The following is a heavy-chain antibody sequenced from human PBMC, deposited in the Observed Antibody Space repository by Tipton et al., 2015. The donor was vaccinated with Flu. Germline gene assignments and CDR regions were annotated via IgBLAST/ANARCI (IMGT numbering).Heavy chain of an antibody. D-gene: IGHD3-10*01. J-gene: IGHJ4*02. CDR1: GGTFSGFA. V-gene: IGHV1-69*14. Sequence: QVQLVQSGAEVKKPGSSVKVSCKASGGTFSGFAISWVRQAPGQGLEWMGGIIPIFGTAKYAQKFQGRVTITADKSTSTAYMELSSLRSEDTALYYCARVRDEVFTAYNVSAYWGQGTLVTVSS. CDR3: ARVRDEVFTAYNVSAY. CDR2: IIPIFGTA.